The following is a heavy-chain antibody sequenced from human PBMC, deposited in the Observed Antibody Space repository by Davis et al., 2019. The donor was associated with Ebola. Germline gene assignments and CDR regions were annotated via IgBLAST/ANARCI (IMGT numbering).Heavy chain of an antibody. CDR1: GYTFTNYW. V-gene: IGHV5-51*01. J-gene: IGHJ5*02. Sequence: GESLKISCRASGYTFTNYWIGWVRQMPGKGLEWMGIICPEDSDSRYSPSFQGQVTISVDKSITTAYLQWSSLKASDTAIYYCARSSMVRGVPLSGWFDPWGQGTLVTVSS. CDR2: ICPEDSDS. D-gene: IGHD3-10*01. CDR3: ARSSMVRGVPLSGWFDP.